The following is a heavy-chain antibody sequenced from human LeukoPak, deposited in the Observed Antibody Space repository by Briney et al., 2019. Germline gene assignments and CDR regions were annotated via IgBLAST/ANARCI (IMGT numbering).Heavy chain of an antibody. Sequence: ASVKVSCKASGYTFTGYYMHWVRQAPRHGLEWLGIINPRGGATDYSQKFQGRVTMTRDISTSTVYMELSGLRSDDTAVYFCARVGQIGAVADFWGQGTLVTVSS. CDR3: ARVGQIGAVADF. CDR2: INPRGGAT. D-gene: IGHD6-13*01. J-gene: IGHJ4*02. CDR1: GYTFTGYY. V-gene: IGHV1-46*01.